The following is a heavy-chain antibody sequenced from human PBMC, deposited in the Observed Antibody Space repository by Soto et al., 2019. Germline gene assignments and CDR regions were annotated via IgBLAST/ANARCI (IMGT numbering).Heavy chain of an antibody. D-gene: IGHD2-21*01. J-gene: IGHJ3*02. Sequence: GGSLRLSCAASGFTFSSYAMSWVRQAPGKGLEWVSAISGSGGSTYYADSVKGRFTISRDNSKNTLYLQMNSLRAEDTAVYYCAKPEYCGGDCYGDAFDIWGQGTMVTVSS. V-gene: IGHV3-23*01. CDR3: AKPEYCGGDCYGDAFDI. CDR2: ISGSGGST. CDR1: GFTFSSYA.